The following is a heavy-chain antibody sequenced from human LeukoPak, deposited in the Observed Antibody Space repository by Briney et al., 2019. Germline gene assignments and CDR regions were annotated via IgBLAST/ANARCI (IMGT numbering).Heavy chain of an antibody. CDR2: IYHSGST. Sequence: PSETLSLTCTVSGGSISSGGYYWSWIRQPPGKGLEWIGYIYHSGSTYYNPSLKSRVTISVDRSKNQFSLKLSSVTAADTAVYYCASQGSTAFDYWGQGTLVTVSS. D-gene: IGHD2-2*01. V-gene: IGHV4-30-2*01. CDR1: GGSISSGGYY. J-gene: IGHJ4*02. CDR3: ASQGSTAFDY.